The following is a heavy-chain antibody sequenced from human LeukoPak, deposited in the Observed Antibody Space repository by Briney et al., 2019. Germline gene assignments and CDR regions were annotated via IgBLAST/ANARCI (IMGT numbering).Heavy chain of an antibody. Sequence: GGSLRLSCAASGFTFSSYWMSWVRQAPGKGLEWVANIKQDGSEKYYVDSVKGRFTISRDNAKNSLYLQMNSLRAEDTAVYYCARGGYSSSPYNWFDPWGQGTLVTVSS. V-gene: IGHV3-7*01. CDR2: IKQDGSEK. CDR3: ARGGYSSSPYNWFDP. D-gene: IGHD6-13*01. J-gene: IGHJ5*02. CDR1: GFTFSSYW.